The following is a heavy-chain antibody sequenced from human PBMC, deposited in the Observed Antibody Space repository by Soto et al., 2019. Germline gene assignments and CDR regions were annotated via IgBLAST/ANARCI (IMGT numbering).Heavy chain of an antibody. J-gene: IGHJ4*02. V-gene: IGHV3-30*18. CDR3: AKDPDYCSGGSCYEVDY. Sequence: QVQLVESGGGVVQPGRSLRLSCAASGFTFSSYGMHWVRQAPGKGLEWVAVISYDGSNKYYADSVKGRFTISRDNSKNTLYLQMNSLRAEDTAVYYCAKDPDYCSGGSCYEVDYWGQGTLVTVS. CDR1: GFTFSSYG. D-gene: IGHD2-15*01. CDR2: ISYDGSNK.